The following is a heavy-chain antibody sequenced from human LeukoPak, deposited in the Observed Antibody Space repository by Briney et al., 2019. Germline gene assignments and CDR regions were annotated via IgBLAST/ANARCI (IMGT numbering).Heavy chain of an antibody. V-gene: IGHV3-53*01. D-gene: IGHD6-13*01. CDR2: IYSDGST. CDR1: GFTVSSNY. J-gene: IGHJ5*02. CDR3: AKGRSSWYVGNWFDP. Sequence: GGSLRLSCAASGFTVSSNYMSWVRQAPGKGLEWVSEIYSDGSTYYAASVKGRFTISRDNSKNTLYLQMNSLRAEDTAVYYCAKGRSSWYVGNWFDPWGQGTLVTVSS.